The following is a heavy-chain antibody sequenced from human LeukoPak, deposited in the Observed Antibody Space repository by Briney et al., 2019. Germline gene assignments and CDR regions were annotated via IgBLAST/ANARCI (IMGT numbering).Heavy chain of an antibody. CDR2: IYYSGST. V-gene: IGHV4-61*01. CDR3: AGGSGSYYYYGMDV. D-gene: IGHD3-10*01. J-gene: IGHJ6*04. Sequence: SETLSLTCTVSGGSVSSGSYYWSWIRQPPGKGLEWIGYIYYSGSTNYNPSLKSRVTISVDTSKNQFSLKLSSVTAADPAVYYCAGGSGSYYYYGMDVWGKGTTVTVSS. CDR1: GGSVSSGSYY.